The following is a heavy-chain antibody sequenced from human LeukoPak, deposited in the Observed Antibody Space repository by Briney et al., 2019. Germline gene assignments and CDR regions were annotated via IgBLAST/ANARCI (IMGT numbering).Heavy chain of an antibody. V-gene: IGHV3-30*18. CDR3: AKGPHSYYGSGTLLSYYGMDV. CDR2: TSYDGSNK. J-gene: IGHJ6*02. Sequence: GGSLRLSCAASGFTFSSYGMHWVRQAPGKGLEWVAVTSYDGSNKYYADSVKGRFTISRDNSKNTLHLQMNSLRGEDTAVYYCAKGPHSYYGSGTLLSYYGMDVWGQGTTVTVS. CDR1: GFTFSSYG. D-gene: IGHD3-10*01.